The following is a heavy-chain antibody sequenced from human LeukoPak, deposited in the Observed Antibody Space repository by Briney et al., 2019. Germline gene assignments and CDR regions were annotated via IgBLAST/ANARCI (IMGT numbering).Heavy chain of an antibody. V-gene: IGHV4-4*09. D-gene: IGHD3-22*01. CDR2: ICTSGST. Sequence: SETLSLTCTVSGGSISSYYWTWIRQPPGKGLEWIGYICTSGSTNYNPSLKSRVTISVDTSKNQFSLKLSSVTAADTAVYYCARTYYYDSSGYDYWGQGTLVTVSS. CDR3: ARTYYYDSSGYDY. CDR1: GGSISSYY. J-gene: IGHJ4*02.